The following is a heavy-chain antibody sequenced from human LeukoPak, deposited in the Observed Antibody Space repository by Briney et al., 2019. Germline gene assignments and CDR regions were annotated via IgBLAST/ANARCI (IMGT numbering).Heavy chain of an antibody. CDR1: GGSIRSYY. V-gene: IGHV4-59*03. CDR2: IYYTGST. Sequence: PSETLSLTCTVSGGSIRSYYWTWIRQPPGKGLEWIGYIYYTGSTKYNPSLKSRVSISVDTSKNQFSLTLTSVTAADTAVYYCAAVVVSGTPYFDYWGQGTLVTVSS. J-gene: IGHJ4*02. CDR3: AAVVVSGTPYFDY. D-gene: IGHD2-21*02.